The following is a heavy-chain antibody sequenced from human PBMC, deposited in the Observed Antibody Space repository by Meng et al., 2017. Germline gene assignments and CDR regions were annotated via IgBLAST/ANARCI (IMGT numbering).Heavy chain of an antibody. Sequence: GESLKISCRGSGYSFTSYWIGWVRQMPGKGLEWMGIIYPGDSDTRYSPSFQGQVTISADKAISTAYLQWSSLKASDTAMYYCAGSSGWYEDAFDYWGQGTLVTVSS. CDR3: AGSSGWYEDAFDY. D-gene: IGHD6-19*01. CDR1: GYSFTSYW. J-gene: IGHJ4*02. V-gene: IGHV5-51*01. CDR2: IYPGDSDT.